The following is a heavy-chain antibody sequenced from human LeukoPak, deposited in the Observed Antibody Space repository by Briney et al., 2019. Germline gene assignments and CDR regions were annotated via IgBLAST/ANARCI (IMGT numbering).Heavy chain of an antibody. CDR1: GGSISSSTYY. D-gene: IGHD5-18*01. Sequence: TSETLSLTCTVSGGSISSSTYYWGWIRQPPGKGLEWIGSIYYSGSTYYNPSLKSRVTISVDTSKNQFSLKLSSVTAADTAVYYCARGYSYGSKSDYWGQGTLVTVSS. J-gene: IGHJ4*02. CDR3: ARGYSYGSKSDY. V-gene: IGHV4-39*01. CDR2: IYYSGST.